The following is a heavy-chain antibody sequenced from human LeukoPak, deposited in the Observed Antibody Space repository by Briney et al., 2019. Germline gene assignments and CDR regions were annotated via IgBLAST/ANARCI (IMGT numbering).Heavy chain of an antibody. J-gene: IGHJ4*02. CDR3: ATDLPYSSGLRGVDY. CDR2: ISAYNGNT. Sequence: ASVKVSCKASGYTFTSYGISWVRQAPGQGLEWMGWISAYNGNTNYAQKLQGRVTMTTDTSTSTAYMELGSLRSEDTAVYYCATDLPYSSGLRGVDYWGQGTLVTVSS. V-gene: IGHV1-18*01. CDR1: GYTFTSYG. D-gene: IGHD6-19*01.